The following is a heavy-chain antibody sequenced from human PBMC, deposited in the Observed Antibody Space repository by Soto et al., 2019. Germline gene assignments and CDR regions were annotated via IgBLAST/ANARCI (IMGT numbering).Heavy chain of an antibody. Sequence: PVEVSCKASGYTFAGYYMHWVRQAPGQGLEWMGWINPNSGGTNYAQKFQGWVTMTRDTSISTAYMELSRLRSDDTAVYYCARDTVPAAEYSSSSAGFDYWGQGTLVTVSS. CDR1: GYTFAGYY. V-gene: IGHV1-2*04. CDR3: ARDTVPAAEYSSSSAGFDY. CDR2: INPNSGGT. J-gene: IGHJ4*02. D-gene: IGHD6-6*01.